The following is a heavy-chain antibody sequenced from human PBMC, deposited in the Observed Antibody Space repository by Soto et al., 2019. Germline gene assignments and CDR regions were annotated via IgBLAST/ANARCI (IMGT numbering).Heavy chain of an antibody. CDR1: GVLTRIHY. Sequence: PPEPRSLNTTVQGVLTRIHYSKCIRQPPGKGLEWIGEINQNGGTKYNPSLKSRVIISVVTSTNQFSLKLSSVTAADTAVYYCGRVPAGGEDYWGQGNLVNVSA. J-gene: IGHJ4*02. CDR3: GRVPAGGEDY. V-gene: IGHV4-34*01. CDR2: INQNGGT. D-gene: IGHD3-10*01.